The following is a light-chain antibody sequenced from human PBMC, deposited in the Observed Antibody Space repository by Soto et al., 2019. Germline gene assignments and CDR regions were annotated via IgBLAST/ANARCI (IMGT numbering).Light chain of an antibody. Sequence: QSALTQPASVSGSPGQSITISCTGTSSDVGGYNYVSWYQQLPGKAPKLMIYDVSNRPSGVSNRFSGSKSGNTASLTISGLQAEDEADYYCSSYTSSSTLFGGGTKVTVL. CDR3: SSYTSSSTL. J-gene: IGLJ2*01. V-gene: IGLV2-14*01. CDR2: DVS. CDR1: SSDVGGYNY.